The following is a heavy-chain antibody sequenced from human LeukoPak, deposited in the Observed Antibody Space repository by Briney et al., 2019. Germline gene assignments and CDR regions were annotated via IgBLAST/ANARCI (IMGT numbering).Heavy chain of an antibody. CDR3: ARIYGDYGYWFDP. Sequence: SVKVSCKASGGSFSSYAISWVRQAPGQGLEGMGGIIPIFGTANYAQKFQGRVTITADESTSTAYMELSSLRSEDTAVYYCARIYGDYGYWFDPWGQGTLVTVSS. CDR1: GGSFSSYA. J-gene: IGHJ5*02. V-gene: IGHV1-69*13. CDR2: IIPIFGTA. D-gene: IGHD4-17*01.